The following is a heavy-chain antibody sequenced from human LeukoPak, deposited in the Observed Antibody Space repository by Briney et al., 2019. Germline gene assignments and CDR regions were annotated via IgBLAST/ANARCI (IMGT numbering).Heavy chain of an antibody. CDR2: IKHGGST. CDR3: ARDQHIAVAGANDY. D-gene: IGHD6-19*01. Sequence: SETLSLTCAVSGGSFSGHYWNWIRQPPGKGLEWIGEIKHGGSTNYNPSLKSRVTISVDTSQNQFSLRLSSVTAADTAVYYCARDQHIAVAGANDYWGQGTLVTVSS. J-gene: IGHJ4*02. V-gene: IGHV4-34*01. CDR1: GGSFSGHY.